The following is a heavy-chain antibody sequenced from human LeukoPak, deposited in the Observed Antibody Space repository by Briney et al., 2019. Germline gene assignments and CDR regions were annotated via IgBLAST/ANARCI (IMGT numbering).Heavy chain of an antibody. CDR3: XXXXXYCSGGSCQKNDY. CDR2: IYYSGST. J-gene: IGHJ4*02. V-gene: IGHV4-39*03. D-gene: IGHD2-15*01. Sequence: SETLSLTCTVSGGSISSSSYYWGWIRQPPGKGLEWIGSIYYSGSTYYNPSLKSRVTISVDTSKNQFSLKLSSVTAADTAVYXXXXXXXYCSGGSCQKNDYWGQGTLVTVSS. CDR1: GGSISSSSYY.